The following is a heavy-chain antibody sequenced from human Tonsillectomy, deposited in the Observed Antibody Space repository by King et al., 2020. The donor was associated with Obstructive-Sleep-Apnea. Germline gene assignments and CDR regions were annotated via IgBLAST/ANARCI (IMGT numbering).Heavy chain of an antibody. Sequence: TLKESGPVLVKPTETLTLTCTVSGFSLSNARMGVSWIRQPPGKALEWLAHLFSNDEKSYSTSLKSRLTISKDTSKSQVVLTMTNMDPVDPAAYYCARIQREYQLLLDAFDIWGQGTMVTVSS. CDR1: GFSLSNARMG. CDR2: LFSNDEK. D-gene: IGHD2-2*01. V-gene: IGHV2-26*01. CDR3: ARIQREYQLLLDAFDI. J-gene: IGHJ3*02.